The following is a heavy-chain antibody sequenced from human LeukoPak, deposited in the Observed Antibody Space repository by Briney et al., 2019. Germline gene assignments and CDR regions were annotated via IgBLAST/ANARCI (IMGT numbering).Heavy chain of an antibody. CDR3: ARDAWQWLVTNGKYYFDY. D-gene: IGHD6-19*01. J-gene: IGHJ4*02. CDR1: GFTFSSYA. CDR2: ISSSSSPI. Sequence: GGSLRLSCAASGFTFSSYAMDWVRQAPGKGLEWISYISSSSSPIYYADSVKGRFTISRDNAKNSLYLQMDSLRAEDTAVYYCARDAWQWLVTNGKYYFDYWGQGTLVTVSS. V-gene: IGHV3-48*01.